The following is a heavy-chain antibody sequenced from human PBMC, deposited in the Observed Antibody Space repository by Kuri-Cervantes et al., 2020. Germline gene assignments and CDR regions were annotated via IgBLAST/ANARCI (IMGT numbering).Heavy chain of an antibody. D-gene: IGHD2-15*01. CDR1: GGSFSGYY. CDR2: INHSGST. V-gene: IGHV4-34*01. CDR3: ARGHCSGGSRYDY. J-gene: IGHJ4*02. Sequence: GSLRLSCAVYGGSFSGYYWSWIRQPPGKGLEWIGEINHSGSTNYNPSLKSRVTISVDTSKNQFSLKLSSVTAAGTAVYYCARGHCSGGSRYDYWGQGTLVTVSS.